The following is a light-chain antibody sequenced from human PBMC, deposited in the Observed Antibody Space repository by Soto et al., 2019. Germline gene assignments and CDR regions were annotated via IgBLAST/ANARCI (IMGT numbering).Light chain of an antibody. Sequence: DMQMTQSPSTLSASVGDRVTITCRASQSISTCLAWYQQKPGKAPKLLIYNASSLESGVPSRFSGSGSGTEFTLTIISLQPDDFTTCSCQQYNSYLYTFGQGTKLEIK. CDR3: QQYNSYLYT. J-gene: IGKJ2*01. CDR1: QSISTC. CDR2: NAS. V-gene: IGKV1-5*01.